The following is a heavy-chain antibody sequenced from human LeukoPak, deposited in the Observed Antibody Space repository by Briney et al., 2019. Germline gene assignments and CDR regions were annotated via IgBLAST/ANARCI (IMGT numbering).Heavy chain of an antibody. CDR2: ISYDGGNK. CDR1: GFTFSSYG. J-gene: IGHJ6*02. CDR3: AIDSPELSGMDV. Sequence: PGRSLRLSCAASGFTFSSYGMHWVRQAPGKGLEWVAVISYDGGNKYYADSVKGRFTISRDNSKNTLYLQMNSLRAEDTAVYYCAIDSPELSGMDVWGQGTTVTVSS. D-gene: IGHD3-10*01. V-gene: IGHV3-30*03.